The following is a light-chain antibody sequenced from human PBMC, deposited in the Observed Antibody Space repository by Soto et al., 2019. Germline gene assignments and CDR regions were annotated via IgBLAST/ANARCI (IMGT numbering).Light chain of an antibody. CDR2: DAS. V-gene: IGKV3-11*01. Sequence: EIVLTQSPATLSLSPGERATLSCRASQSVSSYLAWYQQKPGQAPRLLIYDASNRATGIPARFSGSGSGTDFTLTISRLEPEDFAVYYCQQYGYSPPWTFGQGTKVEIK. CDR3: QQYGYSPPWT. J-gene: IGKJ1*01. CDR1: QSVSSY.